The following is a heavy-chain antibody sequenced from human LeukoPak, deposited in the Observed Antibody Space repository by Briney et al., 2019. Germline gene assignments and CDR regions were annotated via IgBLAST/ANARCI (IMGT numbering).Heavy chain of an antibody. CDR3: ATDGYFEV. V-gene: IGHV4-59*01. J-gene: IGHJ2*01. CDR1: GGSINSYY. CDR2: IYHSGNT. Sequence: PSETLSLTCTVSGGSINSYYWSWVRQPPGKGLEWIGYIYHSGNTNSNPSLRSRVTISVDKSKNQFSLKLTSVTAADTAVYFCATDGYFEVWGRGTLVTVSS.